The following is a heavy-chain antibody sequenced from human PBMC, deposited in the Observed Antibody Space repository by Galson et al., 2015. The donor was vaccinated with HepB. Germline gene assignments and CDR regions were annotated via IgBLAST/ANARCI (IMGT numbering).Heavy chain of an antibody. CDR3: ASGPLADYGDYVYYFDY. D-gene: IGHD4-17*01. V-gene: IGHV4-4*07. CDR2: IYTSGST. J-gene: IGHJ4*02. Sequence: LSLTCTVSGGSISSYYWSWIRQPAGKGLEWIGRIYTSGSTNYNPSLKSRVTMSVDTSKNQFSLKLSSVTAADTAVYYCASGPLADYGDYVYYFDYWGQGTLVTVSS. CDR1: GGSISSYY.